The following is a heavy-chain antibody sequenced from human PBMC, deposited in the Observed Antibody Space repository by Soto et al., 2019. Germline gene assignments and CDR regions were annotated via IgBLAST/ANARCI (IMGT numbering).Heavy chain of an antibody. D-gene: IGHD6-13*01. Sequence: ASVKVSCKASGYTFTSYGISWVRQASGQGLEWMGWISAYNGNTNYAQKRQGRVTMTTDTSTSTAYMELRSLRSDDTAVYYGARDQDGAIADLYYWGQGTLVTVSS. CDR1: GYTFTSYG. J-gene: IGHJ4*02. V-gene: IGHV1-18*01. CDR3: ARDQDGAIADLYY. CDR2: ISAYNGNT.